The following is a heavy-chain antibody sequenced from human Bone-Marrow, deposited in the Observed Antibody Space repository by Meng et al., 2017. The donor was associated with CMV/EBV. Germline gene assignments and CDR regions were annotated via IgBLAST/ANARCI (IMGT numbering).Heavy chain of an antibody. D-gene: IGHD2-8*01. J-gene: IGHJ3*02. V-gene: IGHV4-39*07. Sequence: GSLRLSCTVSGGSISSSSYCWGWIRQPPGKGLEWIGSIYYSGSTYYNPSLKSRVTISVDTSKNQFSLKLSSVTAADTAVYYCARGGNAIGAFDIWGQGTMVTVSS. CDR2: IYYSGST. CDR3: ARGGNAIGAFDI. CDR1: GGSISSSSYC.